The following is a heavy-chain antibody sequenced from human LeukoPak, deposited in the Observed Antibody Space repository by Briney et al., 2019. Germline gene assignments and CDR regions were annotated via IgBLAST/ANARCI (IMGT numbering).Heavy chain of an antibody. V-gene: IGHV3-33*01. J-gene: IGHJ4*02. CDR1: RFTFSSYA. CDR3: ARGKRGFIYGSDF. CDR2: IWYDGSNK. D-gene: IGHD5-18*01. Sequence: GGSLRLSCAGSRFTFSSYAVHCVRQAPGKGLEWVALIWYDGSNKYYADSVKGRLSISRDNSKNTLSLQMNSLRVEDTALYYCARGKRGFIYGSDFWGQGTLVTVSS.